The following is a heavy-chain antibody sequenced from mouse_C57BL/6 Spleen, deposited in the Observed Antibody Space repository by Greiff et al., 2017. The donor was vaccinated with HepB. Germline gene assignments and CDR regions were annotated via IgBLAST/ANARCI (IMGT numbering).Heavy chain of an antibody. CDR3: ASDWGGSSYWYFDV. CDR2: INYDGSST. J-gene: IGHJ1*03. Sequence: EVQVVESEGGLVQPGSSMKLSCTASGFTFSDYYMAWVRQVPEKGLEWVANINYDGSSTYYLDSLKSRFIISRDNAKNILYLQMSSLKSEYTATYYCASDWGGSSYWYFDVWGTGTTVTVSS. CDR1: GFTFSDYY. V-gene: IGHV5-16*01. D-gene: IGHD1-1*01.